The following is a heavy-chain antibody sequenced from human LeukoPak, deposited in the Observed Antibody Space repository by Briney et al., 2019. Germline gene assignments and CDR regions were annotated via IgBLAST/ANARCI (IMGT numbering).Heavy chain of an antibody. CDR1: GFTFSNAW. V-gene: IGHV3-23*01. Sequence: PGGSLRLSCAASGFTFSNAWMSWVRQAPGKELEWVSLISRGGDTTYYADSVKGRFTVSRDNSKNTLFLQMTSLRAEDTALYYCAKTSRAYSNYDSPYDYWGQGTLVTVSS. J-gene: IGHJ4*02. CDR2: ISRGGDTT. CDR3: AKTSRAYSNYDSPYDY. D-gene: IGHD4-11*01.